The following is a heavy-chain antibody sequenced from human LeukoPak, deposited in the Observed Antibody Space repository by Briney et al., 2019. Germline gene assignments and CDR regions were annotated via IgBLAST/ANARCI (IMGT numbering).Heavy chain of an antibody. J-gene: IGHJ4*02. V-gene: IGHV3-21*01. Sequence: GGSLRLSCAASGFTFSIYSMNWVRQAPGKGLEWVSCIRSGSNYIYYADSVKGRFSISRDNAKNSLNLQMNSLTAEDTAVYYCARVASSGIVGTTKGFDYWGQGTLVTVSS. CDR3: ARVASSGIVGTTKGFDY. CDR1: GFTFSIYS. D-gene: IGHD1-26*01. CDR2: IRSGSNYI.